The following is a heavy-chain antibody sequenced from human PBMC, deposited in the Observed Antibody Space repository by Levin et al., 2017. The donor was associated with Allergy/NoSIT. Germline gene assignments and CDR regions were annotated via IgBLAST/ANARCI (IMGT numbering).Heavy chain of an antibody. Sequence: SQTLSLTCAVYGGSFSGYYWSWIRQPPGKGLEWIGEINHSGSTNYNPSLKSRVTISVDTSKNQFSLKLSSVTAADTAVYYCARPLGYCSSTSCYGPNLDAFDIWGQGTMVTVSS. V-gene: IGHV4-34*01. D-gene: IGHD2-2*01. CDR2: INHSGST. CDR1: GGSFSGYY. CDR3: ARPLGYCSSTSCYGPNLDAFDI. J-gene: IGHJ3*02.